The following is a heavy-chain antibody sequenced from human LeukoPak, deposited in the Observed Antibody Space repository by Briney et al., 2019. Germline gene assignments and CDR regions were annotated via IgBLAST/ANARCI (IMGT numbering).Heavy chain of an antibody. D-gene: IGHD1-26*01. CDR3: ATGRATNMY. CDR2: LKRDGSER. Sequence: QTGGSLRLSCAVSGFTPISDIIGWVRQAPGRGLEWVASLKRDGSERTYVDSVKGRFSISRDSAKDSLYLQMNGLGAEDTAVYYCATGRATNMYWGQGVLVTVSS. J-gene: IGHJ4*02. V-gene: IGHV3-7*01. CDR1: GFTPISDI.